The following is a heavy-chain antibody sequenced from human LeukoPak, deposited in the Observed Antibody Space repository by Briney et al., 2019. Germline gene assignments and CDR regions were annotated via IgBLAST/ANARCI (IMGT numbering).Heavy chain of an antibody. D-gene: IGHD6-6*01. CDR2: IYSGGST. V-gene: IGHV3-53*01. CDR1: GFTVSSNY. CDR3: ARSLAALHAFDI. J-gene: IGHJ3*02. Sequence: GGSLRLSCAASGFTVSSNYMSWVRQAPGKGLEWVSVIYSGGSTYYADSVKGRFTISRDNSKNTLYLQMNSLRAEDTAVYYCARSLAALHAFDIWGQGTMVTVSS.